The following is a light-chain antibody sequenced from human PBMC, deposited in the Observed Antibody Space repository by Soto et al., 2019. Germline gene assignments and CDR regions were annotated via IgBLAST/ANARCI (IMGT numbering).Light chain of an antibody. CDR1: QSIITY. CDR3: QQSYSTPWT. V-gene: IGKV1-39*01. CDR2: AAS. Sequence: DIQMTQSPSSLSASVGDKVTITCRASQSIITYLNWYQQKPGKAPKLLIYAASSLQSGVPSRFSGSESGTDFTLTISSLQPEDFATYYCQQSYSTPWTFGQGTKVEIK. J-gene: IGKJ1*01.